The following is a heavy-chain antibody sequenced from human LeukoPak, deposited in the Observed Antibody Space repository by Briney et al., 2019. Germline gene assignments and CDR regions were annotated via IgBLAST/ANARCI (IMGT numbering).Heavy chain of an antibody. V-gene: IGHV4-30-4*01. CDR1: GGSISSGDYY. J-gene: IGHJ4*02. Sequence: SETLSLTCTVSGGSISSGDYYWSWIRQPPGKGLEWIGYIYYSGSTYYNPSLKSRVTISVDTFKNQFSLKLSSVTAADTAVYYCARVQRYCSGGSCYGGGYFDYWGQGTLVTVSS. CDR2: IYYSGST. CDR3: ARVQRYCSGGSCYGGGYFDY. D-gene: IGHD2-15*01.